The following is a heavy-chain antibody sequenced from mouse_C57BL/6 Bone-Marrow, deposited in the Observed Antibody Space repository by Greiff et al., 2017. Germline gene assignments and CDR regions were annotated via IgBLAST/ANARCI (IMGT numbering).Heavy chain of an antibody. CDR1: GYTFTSYW. J-gene: IGHJ4*01. Sequence: QVQLQQPGAELVKPGASVTLSCKASGYTFTSYWMHWVKQRPGQGLEWIGMIHPNSGSTNYNEKFKSKATLTVDKSSSTAYMQLSSLTSEDSAVDYCARDYYYAMDYWGQGTSVTVSS. D-gene: IGHD2-4*01. CDR3: ARDYYYAMDY. CDR2: IHPNSGST. V-gene: IGHV1-64*01.